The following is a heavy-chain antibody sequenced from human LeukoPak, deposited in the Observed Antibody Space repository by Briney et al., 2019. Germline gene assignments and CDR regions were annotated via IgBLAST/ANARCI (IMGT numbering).Heavy chain of an antibody. CDR2: IWYDGSNK. CDR3: AKAPLAAPYYLDY. V-gene: IGHV3-33*06. D-gene: IGHD6-13*01. CDR1: GFTFSSYG. J-gene: IGHJ4*02. Sequence: GRSLRLSCAASGFTFSSYGMHWVRQAPGKGLEWVAVIWYDGSNKYYADSVKGRFTISRDNSKNTLYLQMNSLRAEDTAVYYCAKAPLAAPYYLDYWGQGTLVTVSS.